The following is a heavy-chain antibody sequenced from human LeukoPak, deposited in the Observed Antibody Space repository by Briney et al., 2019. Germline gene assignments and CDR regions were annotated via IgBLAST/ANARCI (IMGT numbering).Heavy chain of an antibody. V-gene: IGHV1-2*02. D-gene: IGHD6-13*01. CDR3: ARGAEAETSPLDF. Sequence: ASVKXSCKASGYIFSYYCMHWVRQAPGQGLEWLGWINPKSGAADYAQQFRGRVTMTRDTSINTDYMEMKRVTSDDTAVYYCARGAEAETSPLDFWGQGTLVTVSS. CDR1: GYIFSYYC. J-gene: IGHJ4*02. CDR2: INPKSGAA.